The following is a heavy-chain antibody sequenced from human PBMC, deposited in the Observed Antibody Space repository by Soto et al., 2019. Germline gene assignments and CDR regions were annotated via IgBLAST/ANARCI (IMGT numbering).Heavy chain of an antibody. CDR2: ISGSDNST. J-gene: IGHJ6*02. CDR1: GFTFSSFA. V-gene: IGHV3-23*01. CDR3: ARDRGGYGPPDV. D-gene: IGHD3-10*01. Sequence: PGGSLRLSCAASGFTFSSFAMSWVRQAPGKGLEWVSAISGSDNSTYYADSVKGRFTISRDNSKNTLYLQMSSLRADDTAVYYCARDRGGYGPPDVWGQGTTVTVSS.